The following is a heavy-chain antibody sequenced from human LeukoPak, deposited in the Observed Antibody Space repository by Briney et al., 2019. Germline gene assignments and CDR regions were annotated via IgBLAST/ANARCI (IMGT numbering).Heavy chain of an antibody. CDR2: SSYSGSP. V-gene: IGHV4-59*08. CDR3: SAGALAGPVYFYYIDV. Sequence: SETLSLTCTFSGGSISSYYWSWIRQPPGKGLEWIGSSSYSGSPKYNPSLKRRVTISLDTSTNQFSLKVTSVTAADTALNYCSAGALAGPVYFYYIDVWGRGTTVSVSS. D-gene: IGHD1-14*01. CDR1: GGSISSYY. J-gene: IGHJ6*03.